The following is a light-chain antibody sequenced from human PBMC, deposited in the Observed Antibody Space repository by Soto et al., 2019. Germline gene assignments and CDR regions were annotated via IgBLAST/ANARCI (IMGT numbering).Light chain of an antibody. J-gene: IGKJ1*01. CDR1: QSVSNNY. CDR2: DAS. CDR3: QQYSSSPVT. Sequence: EIVLTHSPGTLSLSPGERATLSFRASQSVSNNYLAWYQQKPGQAPRLVIYDASSRATGIPDRFSASGSGTDFTLTISRLEPEDFAVYFCQQYSSSPVTFGQGTKVDIK. V-gene: IGKV3-20*01.